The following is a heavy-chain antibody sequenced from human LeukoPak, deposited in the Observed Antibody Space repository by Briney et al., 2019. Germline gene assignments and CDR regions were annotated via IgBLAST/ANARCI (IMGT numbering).Heavy chain of an antibody. CDR3: ARGLYSSSWSPSGYYYYYYMDV. Sequence: PSETLSLTCTVSGGSISSYYWSWIRQPPGKGLEWIGYIYYSGSTNYNPSLKSRVTISVDTSKNQFSLKLSSVTAADTAVYYCARGLYSSSWSPSGYYYYYYMDVWGKGTTVTVSS. V-gene: IGHV4-59*01. CDR1: GGSISSYY. CDR2: IYYSGST. J-gene: IGHJ6*03. D-gene: IGHD6-13*01.